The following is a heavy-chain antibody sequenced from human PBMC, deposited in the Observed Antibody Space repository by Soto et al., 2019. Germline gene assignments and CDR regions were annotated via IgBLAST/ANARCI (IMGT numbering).Heavy chain of an antibody. D-gene: IGHD3-22*01. CDR1: GLTFSNYA. V-gene: IGHV3-23*01. Sequence: GSLRLSCATSGLTFSNYAMSWVRQAPGGGLEWVSSMSGSSSTTYYADSVRGRFTISRDRSKNQFSLKLNSVTAADTAVYYCAREDRNYYDSSGSYHWGQGTLVTVSS. CDR3: AREDRNYYDSSGSYH. J-gene: IGHJ5*02. CDR2: MSGSSSTT.